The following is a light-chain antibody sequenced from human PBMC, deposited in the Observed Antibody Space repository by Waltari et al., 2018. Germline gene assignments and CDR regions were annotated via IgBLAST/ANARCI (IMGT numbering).Light chain of an antibody. Sequence: EIVMTQSPDTLSVSPGERATLSCRASQSVGSNLAWYQQKPGQAPRLLIYGASTRATGIPARFSGNGSGTDFTLTISSLQSEDFAVYYCQQYNNWPPMYTFGQGTKLEIK. CDR2: GAS. CDR1: QSVGSN. V-gene: IGKV3-15*01. J-gene: IGKJ2*01. CDR3: QQYNNWPPMYT.